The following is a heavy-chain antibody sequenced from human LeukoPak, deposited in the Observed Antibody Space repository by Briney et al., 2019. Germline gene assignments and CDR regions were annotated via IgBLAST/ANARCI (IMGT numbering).Heavy chain of an antibody. V-gene: IGHV3-30*02. D-gene: IGHD6-19*01. CDR1: GFTFSSYG. CDR2: IRSDGSNK. CDR3: SKGGRESGWYVY. Sequence: GGSLRLSCAASGFTFSSYGMHWVRQAPGKGLEWVAFIRSDGSNKYYAHSVKGRFTITRDNSTNTVYLQMNSLRAEDTAVYYCSKGGRESGWYVYWGQGTLVTVSS. J-gene: IGHJ4*02.